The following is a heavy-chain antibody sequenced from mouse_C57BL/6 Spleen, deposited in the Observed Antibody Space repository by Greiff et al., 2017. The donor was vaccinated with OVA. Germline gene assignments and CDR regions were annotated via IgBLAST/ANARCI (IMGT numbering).Heavy chain of an antibody. D-gene: IGHD2-5*01. V-gene: IGHV1-62-2*01. CDR2: FYPGSGSI. Sequence: QVHVKQSGAELVKPGASVKLSCKASGYTFTEYTIHWVKQRSGQGLEWIGWFYPGSGSIKYNEKFKDKATLTADKSSSTVYMELSRLTSEDSAVYFCARHEMAYYSNFYYAMDYWGQGTSVTVSS. CDR3: ARHEMAYYSNFYYAMDY. J-gene: IGHJ4*01. CDR1: GYTFTEYT.